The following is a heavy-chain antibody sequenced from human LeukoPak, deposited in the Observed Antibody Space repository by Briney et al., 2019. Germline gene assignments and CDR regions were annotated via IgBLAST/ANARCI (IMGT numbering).Heavy chain of an antibody. CDR1: GFPFSDFS. Sequence: GGSLRLSCATSGFPFSDFSMTWVRQAPGKGLEWISTTNSGGTTTYYAESVKGRFTISRDNFKNALYLQMSSLRVEDTAISYCAKQSYARSLGEGGPGTLVTVSS. V-gene: IGHV3-23*01. D-gene: IGHD3-10*02. J-gene: IGHJ4*02. CDR3: AKQSYARSLGE. CDR2: TNSGGTTT.